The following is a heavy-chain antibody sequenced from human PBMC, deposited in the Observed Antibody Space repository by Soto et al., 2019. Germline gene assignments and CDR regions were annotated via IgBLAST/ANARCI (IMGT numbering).Heavy chain of an antibody. V-gene: IGHV5-51*01. CDR1: GYSFTTYW. J-gene: IGHJ3*02. Sequence: EVQLVQSGAEVKKPGESLKVSCKGSGYSFTTYWIVWVRQMPGKGLEWMGIIYPGDSDTRYSPSFQGQVTISADKSISTAYLQWRSLKASDTAMYYCARVDENSPRPYAFDIWGQGTTVIVSS. CDR3: ARVDENSPRPYAFDI. D-gene: IGHD1-1*01. CDR2: IYPGDSDT.